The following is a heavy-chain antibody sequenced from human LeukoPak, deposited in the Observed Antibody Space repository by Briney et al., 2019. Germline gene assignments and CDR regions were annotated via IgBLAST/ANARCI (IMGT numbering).Heavy chain of an antibody. CDR1: GFTFSSFA. CDR2: ITGGSGAK. D-gene: IGHD6-19*01. V-gene: IGHV3-23*01. Sequence: GGSLRVSCTISGFTFSSFAMSWVRQAPGKGLEWVSTITGGSGAKYYADSVKGRFTISRDNSKDTLYLQMHSLRAEDTAVYFCAKDTPLTTYTSGWSSNSFDYWGQGTLVAVSS. CDR3: AKDTPLTTYTSGWSSNSFDY. J-gene: IGHJ4*02.